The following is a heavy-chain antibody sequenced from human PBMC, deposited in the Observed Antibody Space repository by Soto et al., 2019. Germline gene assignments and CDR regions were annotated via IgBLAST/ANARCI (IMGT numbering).Heavy chain of an antibody. V-gene: IGHV4-34*01. CDR2: INHSGST. J-gene: IGHJ6*02. Sequence: QVQLQQWGAGLLKPSETLSLTCAVYGGSFSGYYWSWIRQPPGKGLEWIGEINHSGSTNYNPSLKSRVTLSVDTSKNQFSLKLSSVTAADTAVYYCASGQQLVSYYYYGMDVWGQGTTVTVCS. D-gene: IGHD6-13*01. CDR3: ASGQQLVSYYYYGMDV. CDR1: GGSFSGYY.